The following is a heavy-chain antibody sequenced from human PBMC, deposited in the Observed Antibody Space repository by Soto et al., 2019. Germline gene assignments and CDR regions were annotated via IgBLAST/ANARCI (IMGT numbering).Heavy chain of an antibody. D-gene: IGHD2-21*02. CDR3: ARDGGPYCGGDCYSDSPEAFDI. V-gene: IGHV1-69*01. CDR2: IIPICGTA. J-gene: IGHJ3*02. Sequence: QVQLVQSGAEVKKPGSSVKVSCKASGGTFSSYAISWVRQAPGQGLEWMGGIIPICGTANYAQKFQGRVTITADESTSTAYMELSSLRSEDTAVYYCARDGGPYCGGDCYSDSPEAFDIWGQGTMVTVSS. CDR1: GGTFSSYA.